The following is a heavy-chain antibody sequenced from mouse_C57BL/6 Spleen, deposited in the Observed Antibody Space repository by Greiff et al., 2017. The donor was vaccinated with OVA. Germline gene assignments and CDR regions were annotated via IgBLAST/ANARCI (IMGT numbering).Heavy chain of an antibody. CDR3: AREEANYSNPFDY. Sequence: QVQLQQPGAELVKPGASVKMSCKASGYTFISYWITWVKQRPGQGLEWIGDIYPGSGSTNYNEKFKSKATLTVDTSSSTAYMQLSSLTSEDSAVYFCAREEANYSNPFDYWGQGTTLTVSS. CDR2: IYPGSGST. V-gene: IGHV1-55*01. J-gene: IGHJ2*01. CDR1: GYTFISYW. D-gene: IGHD2-5*01.